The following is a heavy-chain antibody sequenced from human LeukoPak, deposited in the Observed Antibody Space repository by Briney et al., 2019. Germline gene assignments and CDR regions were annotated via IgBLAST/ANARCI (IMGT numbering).Heavy chain of an antibody. CDR2: INHSGST. Sequence: PSETLSLTCAVYGGSFSGYYWSWIRQPPGKGLEWIGEINHSGSTNYNPSLKSRVTISVDTSKNQFSLKLSSVTAADTAVYYCARGSPLGQNRFDPWGQGTLVTVSS. J-gene: IGHJ5*02. D-gene: IGHD3-16*01. CDR1: GGSFSGYY. V-gene: IGHV4-34*01. CDR3: ARGSPLGQNRFDP.